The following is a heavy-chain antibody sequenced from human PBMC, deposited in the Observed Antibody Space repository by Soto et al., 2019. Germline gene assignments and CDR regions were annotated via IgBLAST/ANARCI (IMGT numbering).Heavy chain of an antibody. D-gene: IGHD6-19*01. Sequence: SETLSLTCTVSGGSISSSSYYWGWIRQPPGKGLEWIGSIYYSGSTYYNPSLKSRVTISVDTSKNQFSLKLSSVTAADTAVYYCARNSGVAGPEYFQHWGQGTLVTVSS. V-gene: IGHV4-39*01. CDR1: GGSISSSSYY. CDR2: IYYSGST. CDR3: ARNSGVAGPEYFQH. J-gene: IGHJ1*01.